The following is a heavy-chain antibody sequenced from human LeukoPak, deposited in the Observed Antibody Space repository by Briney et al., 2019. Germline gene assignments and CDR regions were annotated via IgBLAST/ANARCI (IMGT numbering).Heavy chain of an antibody. D-gene: IGHD6-19*01. CDR2: IWNDGNNQ. CDR1: GFTFSNYD. Sequence: HPGRSLRLSCAASGFTFSNYDMHWVRQAPGKGLDWVAVIWNDGNNQFYADSVKGRFTISGDNSKNTLFLHMNSLRAEDTAVYYCAKDVVAGTPNYFDQWGQGTLVTVSS. CDR3: AKDVVAGTPNYFDQ. J-gene: IGHJ4*02. V-gene: IGHV3-33*06.